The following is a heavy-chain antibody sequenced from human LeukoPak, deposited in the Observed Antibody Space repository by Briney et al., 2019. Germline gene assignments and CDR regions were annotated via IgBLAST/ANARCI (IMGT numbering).Heavy chain of an antibody. CDR3: ARGCYYDSSGYYCYYYGMDV. CDR2: IYYSGST. Sequence: SQTLSLTCTVSGGSISSGGYYWSWIRQHPGKGLEWIGYIYYSGSTYYNPSLKSRVTISVDTSKNQFSLKLSSVTAADTAVYYCARGCYYDSSGYYCYYYGMDVWGQGTTVTVSS. D-gene: IGHD3-22*01. CDR1: GGSISSGGYY. J-gene: IGHJ6*02. V-gene: IGHV4-31*03.